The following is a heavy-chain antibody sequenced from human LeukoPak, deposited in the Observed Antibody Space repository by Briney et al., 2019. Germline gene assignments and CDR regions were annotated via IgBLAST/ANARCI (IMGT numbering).Heavy chain of an antibody. CDR1: GYSISSGYY. J-gene: IGHJ4*02. Sequence: SETLSLTCAVSGYSISSGYYWGWIRQPPGKGLEWIGSIHHSGSTYYNPSLKSRVTISVDTSKNQFSLKLSSVTAADTAVYYCARSNYDFWSGYCDYWGQGTLVTVPS. V-gene: IGHV4-38-2*01. CDR3: ARSNYDFWSGYCDY. D-gene: IGHD3-3*01. CDR2: IHHSGST.